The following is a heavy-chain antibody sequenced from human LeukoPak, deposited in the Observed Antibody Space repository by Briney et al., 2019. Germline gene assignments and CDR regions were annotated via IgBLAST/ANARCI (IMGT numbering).Heavy chain of an antibody. D-gene: IGHD6-13*01. J-gene: IGHJ5*02. CDR3: ARGPLAAAGTGGWFDP. CDR2: ISSSSSYT. Sequence: GGSLRPSCAASGFTFSDYYMSWIRQAPGKGLEWVSYISSSSSYTNYADSVKGRFTISRDNAKNSLYLQMNSLRAKDTAVYYCARGPLAAAGTGGWFDPWGQGTLVTVSS. V-gene: IGHV3-11*06. CDR1: GFTFSDYY.